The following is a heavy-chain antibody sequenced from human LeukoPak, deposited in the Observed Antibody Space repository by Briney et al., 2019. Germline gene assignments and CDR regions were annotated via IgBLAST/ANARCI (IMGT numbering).Heavy chain of an antibody. CDR3: ARSSWYSTNLYYFDY. CDR2: INWNGVST. CDR1: GFTFDDYG. J-gene: IGHJ4*02. V-gene: IGHV3-20*01. D-gene: IGHD6-13*01. Sequence: PGGSLRLSCAASGFTFDDYGMSWVPQAPGKGLEWVSGINWNGVSTDYADSMKGRFTISRDNAKNSLYLQMNSLRAEDTALYHCARSSWYSTNLYYFDYWGQGTLVTVSS.